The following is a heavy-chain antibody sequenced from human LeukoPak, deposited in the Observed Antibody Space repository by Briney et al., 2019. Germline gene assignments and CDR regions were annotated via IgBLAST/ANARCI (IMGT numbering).Heavy chain of an antibody. V-gene: IGHV1-69*13. CDR3: ARDTGVVTAADY. CDR1: GGTFSSYA. Sequence: SVKVSCKASGGTFSSYAIGWVRQAPGQGLEWMGGIIPIFGTANYAQKFQGRVTITADESTSTAYMELSSLRSEDTAVYYCARDTGVVTAADYLGQGTLVTVSS. CDR2: IIPIFGTA. J-gene: IGHJ4*02. D-gene: IGHD2-2*01.